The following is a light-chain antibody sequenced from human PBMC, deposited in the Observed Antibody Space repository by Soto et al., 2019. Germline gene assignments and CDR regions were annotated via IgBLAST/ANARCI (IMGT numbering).Light chain of an antibody. CDR1: ESISYW. CDR2: DAS. V-gene: IGKV1-5*01. CDR3: QHYNGLAYT. Sequence: DIQMTQSPSTLSASVGDRVTITCRASESISYWLAWYQQKPGKAPKFLIYDASSLKSGDPSRVSGSGSGTEITLTISSLQPDDFATYYCQHYNGLAYTFGQGTKLEI. J-gene: IGKJ2*01.